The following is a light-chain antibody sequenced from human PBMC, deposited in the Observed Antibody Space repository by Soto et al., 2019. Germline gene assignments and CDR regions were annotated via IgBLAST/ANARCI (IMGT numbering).Light chain of an antibody. Sequence: DIQMTQSPSTLSASLGERATITCRASQSISRWLAWYQQKPGKAPKVLIWDATSLQRGVPSRFSGSGSGTEFTLTISSLQPDDYATYYCQQYNGYSTWTFGQGTKVDIK. CDR1: QSISRW. V-gene: IGKV1-5*01. CDR2: DAT. CDR3: QQYNGYSTWT. J-gene: IGKJ1*01.